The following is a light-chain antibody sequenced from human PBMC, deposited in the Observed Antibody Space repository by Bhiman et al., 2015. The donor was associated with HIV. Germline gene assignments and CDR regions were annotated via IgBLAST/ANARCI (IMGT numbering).Light chain of an antibody. CDR1: YSDIGFFPY. CDR2: EVN. CDR3: NSYTSSSSLV. J-gene: IGLJ1*01. Sequence: QSALTQPPSASGSLGQSVTISCAGTYSDIGFFPYVSWYQQHPGKVPKVLIFEVNKRPSGVPVRFSGSKSGNTASLTISGLQAEDEADYFCNSYTSSSSLVFGTGTKVTVL. V-gene: IGLV2-8*01.